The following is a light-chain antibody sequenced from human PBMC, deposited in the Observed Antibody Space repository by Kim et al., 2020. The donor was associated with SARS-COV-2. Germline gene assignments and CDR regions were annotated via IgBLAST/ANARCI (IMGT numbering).Light chain of an antibody. V-gene: IGKV3-20*01. Sequence: EIVLTQSPGTVSLSPGERATLSCRASQSLTTNYLAWYQQKPGQAPTLLIYGASSRATNIPDRFSGSGSGTDFTLTISRLEPEDFAVYFCQQYVSSSWTFGQGTKVDSK. CDR2: GAS. J-gene: IGKJ1*01. CDR3: QQYVSSSWT. CDR1: QSLTTNY.